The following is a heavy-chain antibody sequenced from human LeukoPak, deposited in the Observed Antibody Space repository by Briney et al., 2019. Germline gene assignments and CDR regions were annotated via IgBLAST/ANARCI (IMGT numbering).Heavy chain of an antibody. CDR3: ARDRSYCSGGSCYWFDP. Sequence: ASVKVSCKASGYTFTSYGISWVRQAPGQGLEWMGWISAYNGNTNYAQELQGRVTMTTDTSTSTAYMELRSLRSDDTAVYYCARDRSYCSGGSCYWFDPWGQGTLVTVSS. J-gene: IGHJ5*02. D-gene: IGHD2-15*01. CDR2: ISAYNGNT. V-gene: IGHV1-18*01. CDR1: GYTFTSYG.